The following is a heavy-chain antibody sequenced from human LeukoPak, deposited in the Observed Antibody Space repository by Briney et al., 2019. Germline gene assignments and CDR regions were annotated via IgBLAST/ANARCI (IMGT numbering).Heavy chain of an antibody. J-gene: IGHJ6*02. Sequence: PSETLSLTCTVSGGSIRSYDWSWIRQPPGKGLEWIGYIDYSGSTKYNPSLKSRVTISVDTSKNQFSLKLSSVTAADTAVYYCARLTTTSSYYGMDVWGQGTTVTVSS. V-gene: IGHV4-59*08. CDR2: IDYSGST. CDR3: ARLTTTSSYYGMDV. D-gene: IGHD4-17*01. CDR1: GGSIRSYD.